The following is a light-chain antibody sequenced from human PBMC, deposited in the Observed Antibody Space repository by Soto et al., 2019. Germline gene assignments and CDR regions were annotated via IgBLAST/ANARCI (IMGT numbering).Light chain of an antibody. CDR1: QSVTSSQ. CDR3: QQYGSSTGYT. V-gene: IGKV3-20*01. Sequence: ENLLPQSPGPLSLSPGERATLSCRASQSVTSSQLAWYQHRPGQAPRLLIYGASTSAASIPCWFSGSGSGTDVTLTIIRLQPEDFAVYYCQQYGSSTGYTFGQGTKLEIK. CDR2: GAS. J-gene: IGKJ2*01.